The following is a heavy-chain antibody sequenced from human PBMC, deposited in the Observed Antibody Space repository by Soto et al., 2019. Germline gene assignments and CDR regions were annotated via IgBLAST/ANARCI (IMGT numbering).Heavy chain of an antibody. Sequence: SETLSLTCTVSGGSISGYYWSWIRQPARKGLEYIGRVYSSGGTNYSPSLNSRVTMSVDTSQNQFSLKLSSVTAADTAVYYCARVQYSSGSYRWFDPWGQGTLVTVSS. CDR2: VYSSGGT. CDR1: GGSISGYY. V-gene: IGHV4-4*07. CDR3: ARVQYSSGSYRWFDP. D-gene: IGHD6-19*01. J-gene: IGHJ5*02.